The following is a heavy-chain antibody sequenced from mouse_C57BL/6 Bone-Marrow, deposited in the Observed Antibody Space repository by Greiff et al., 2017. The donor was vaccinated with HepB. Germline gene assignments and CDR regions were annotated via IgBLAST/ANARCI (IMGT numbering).Heavy chain of an antibody. D-gene: IGHD2-2*01. CDR2: IDPEDGET. Sequence: EVKLVESGAELVKPGASVKLSCTASGFNIKDYYMHWVKQRTEQGLEWIGRIDPEDGETKYAPTFQGKATITADTSSNTAYLQLSSLTSEDTAVYYCATMVTTIDYWGQGTTLTVSS. CDR3: ATMVTTIDY. CDR1: GFNIKDYY. V-gene: IGHV14-2*01. J-gene: IGHJ2*01.